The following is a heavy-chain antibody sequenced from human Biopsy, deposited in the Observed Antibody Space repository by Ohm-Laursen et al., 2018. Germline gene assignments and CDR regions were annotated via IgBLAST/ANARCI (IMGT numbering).Heavy chain of an antibody. CDR3: ARDIMNRIAGLVARSDVFDV. V-gene: IGHV1-2*02. J-gene: IGHJ3*01. Sequence: ASVKVSCNGSGYAVNDYFLHWLRQAPGQGPEWMGWISPNSGGANYAQKFQGRVTMTTDTSTSTVYLELRRLISDDTAVYYCARDIMNRIAGLVARSDVFDVWGQGTLVTVSS. CDR1: GYAVNDYF. CDR2: ISPNSGGA. D-gene: IGHD3-16*01.